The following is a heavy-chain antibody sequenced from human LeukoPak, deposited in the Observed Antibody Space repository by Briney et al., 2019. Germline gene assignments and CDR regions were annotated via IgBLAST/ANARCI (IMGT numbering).Heavy chain of an antibody. CDR2: INPNCGGT. CDR1: GYTFTGYY. CDR3: ARSGYSGYDPTIDY. J-gene: IGHJ4*02. D-gene: IGHD5-12*01. V-gene: IGHV1-2*02. Sequence: ASVKAFCQASGYTFTGYYRHWVHQAPGHGLEWMGWINPNCGGTNYAQKFQGSVTMTKNTSISTAYTELSRLRSDDTAVYYGARSGYSGYDPTIDYWGQGTPVTVSS.